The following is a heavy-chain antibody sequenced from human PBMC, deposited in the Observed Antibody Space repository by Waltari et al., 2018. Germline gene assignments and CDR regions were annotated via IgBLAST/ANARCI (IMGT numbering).Heavy chain of an antibody. J-gene: IGHJ4*02. Sequence: QVQLVQSGAEVKKPGSSVKVSCKASGGTFSSYTISWVRQSPGQGLEWMGRIIPILGIPNYAQKVQGRVTITADKSTSTAYMELSSLRSEDTAVYYCARDTIHCSGGSCYSGRLDYWGQGTLVTVSS. V-gene: IGHV1-69*08. CDR1: GGTFSSYT. CDR3: ARDTIHCSGGSCYSGRLDY. D-gene: IGHD2-15*01. CDR2: IIPILGIP.